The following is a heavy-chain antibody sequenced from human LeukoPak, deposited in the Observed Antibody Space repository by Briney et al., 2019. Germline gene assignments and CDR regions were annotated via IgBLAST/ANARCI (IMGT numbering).Heavy chain of an antibody. CDR3: ARAPGTMVRGVYFDY. V-gene: IGHV1-18*01. D-gene: IGHD3-10*01. Sequence: GASVKVSCKASGYTFTSYGISWVRQAPGQGLEWMGWISAYNGNTYYARKLQGRVTMTTDTSTSTAYMGLRSLRSDDTAVYYCARAPGTMVRGVYFDYWGQGTLVTVSS. CDR2: ISAYNGNT. J-gene: IGHJ4*02. CDR1: GYTFTSYG.